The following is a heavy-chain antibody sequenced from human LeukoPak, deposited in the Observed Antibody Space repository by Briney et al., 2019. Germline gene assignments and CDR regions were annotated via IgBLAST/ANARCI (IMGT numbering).Heavy chain of an antibody. J-gene: IGHJ4*02. Sequence: GGSLRLSCAASGFTFSSYAMSWVRQAPGKGLEWVSAISGSGGSTYYADSVKGRFTISRDNSKNTLYLQMNSLRAEDTAVYYCAKDTGLIVVVVAATPSDYWGQGTLVTVSS. D-gene: IGHD2-15*01. CDR1: GFTFSSYA. CDR3: AKDTGLIVVVVAATPSDY. V-gene: IGHV3-23*01. CDR2: ISGSGGST.